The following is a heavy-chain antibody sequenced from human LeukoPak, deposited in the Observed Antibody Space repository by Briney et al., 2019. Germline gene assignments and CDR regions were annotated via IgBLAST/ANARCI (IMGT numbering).Heavy chain of an antibody. CDR3: ARDEYYYGSGSYGFDY. V-gene: IGHV4-4*07. CDR1: GGSISSYY. CDR2: IYTSGST. D-gene: IGHD3-10*01. J-gene: IGHJ4*02. Sequence: SETLSLTCTVSGGSISSYYWSWIRQPAGKGLEWIGRIYTSGSTKYNPSLKSRVTMSVDTSKNQFSLKLSSVTAADTAVYYCARDEYYYGSGSYGFDYWGQGTLVTVSS.